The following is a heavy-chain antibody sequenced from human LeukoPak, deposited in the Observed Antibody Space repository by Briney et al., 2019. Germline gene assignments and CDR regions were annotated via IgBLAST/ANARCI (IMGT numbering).Heavy chain of an antibody. CDR1: GFTFSDYY. V-gene: IGHV3-11*01. CDR3: AKDRVVPAAIGGYFDY. J-gene: IGHJ4*02. D-gene: IGHD2-2*01. CDR2: ISGSGSSL. Sequence: GGSLRLSCAASGFTFSDYYMTWIRQAPGKGLEWVSYISGSGSSLQYADSMKGRFTISRDNSKNTLYLQMNSLRVEDTAVYYCAKDRVVPAAIGGYFDYWGQGTLVTVSS.